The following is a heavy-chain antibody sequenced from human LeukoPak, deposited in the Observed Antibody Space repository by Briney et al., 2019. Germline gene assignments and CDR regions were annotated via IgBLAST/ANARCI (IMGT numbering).Heavy chain of an antibody. CDR2: ISGSGGST. D-gene: IGHD3-10*01. J-gene: IGHJ4*02. CDR1: GFTFSSYA. Sequence: GGSLRLSCAASGFTFSSYAMSWVRQAPGKGLEWVSAISGSGGSTYYADSVKGRFTISRDNSKNTLYLQMNSLRAEDTAVYYCAKVATRGTMVRGVIGYWGQGTLVTVSS. V-gene: IGHV3-23*01. CDR3: AKVATRGTMVRGVIGY.